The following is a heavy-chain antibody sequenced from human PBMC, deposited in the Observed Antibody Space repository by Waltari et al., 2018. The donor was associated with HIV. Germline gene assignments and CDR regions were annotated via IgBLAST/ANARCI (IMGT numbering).Heavy chain of an antibody. CDR3: ARGGPSFYEGSTYPDH. Sequence: QVHLVQSGAEMKKPGASVKVSCKASGYPFSRYYIHWVRQAPGQGLEWMGGVNPRGGNTTYAKRLQGRVSMTGDTSTNVAYMEVGGLRFDDTAVYFCARGGPSFYEGSTYPDHWGQGTLVIVSS. CDR1: GYPFSRYY. V-gene: IGHV1-46*04. J-gene: IGHJ4*02. D-gene: IGHD3-16*01. CDR2: VNPRGGNT.